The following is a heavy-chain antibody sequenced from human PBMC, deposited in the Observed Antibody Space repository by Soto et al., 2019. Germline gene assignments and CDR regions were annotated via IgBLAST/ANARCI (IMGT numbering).Heavy chain of an antibody. Sequence: QVQLVQSGAEVKKPGSSVKDSCKASGGTFRSYAISWVRQAPGQGLEWMGGIIPIFGTANYAQKFQGRVTITADESTSTAYMELSSLRSEDTAVYYCASGGSRYCSSTSCQNYFDYWGQGTLVTVSS. J-gene: IGHJ4*02. CDR3: ASGGSRYCSSTSCQNYFDY. CDR1: GGTFRSYA. CDR2: IIPIFGTA. D-gene: IGHD2-2*01. V-gene: IGHV1-69*01.